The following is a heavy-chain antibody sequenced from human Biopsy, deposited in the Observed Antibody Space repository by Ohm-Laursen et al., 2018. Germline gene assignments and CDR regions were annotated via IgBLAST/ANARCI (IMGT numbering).Heavy chain of an antibody. CDR2: LYYHNGRS. CDR1: GGSISGYY. CDR3: ARDFRAGSGFLRSNNHYCGMDV. V-gene: IGHV4-59*01. D-gene: IGHD5-24*01. Sequence: SETLSLTCTVSGGSISGYYRPWIRQSPGKGLEWIGYLYYHNGRSSYNPSLKSRVTMSVDTSQNQFSLNLNSVTAADTAVYYCARDFRAGSGFLRSNNHYCGMDVWGPGTRVTVSS. J-gene: IGHJ6*02.